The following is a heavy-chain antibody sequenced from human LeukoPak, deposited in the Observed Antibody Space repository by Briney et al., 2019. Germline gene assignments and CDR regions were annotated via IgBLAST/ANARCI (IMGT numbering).Heavy chain of an antibody. CDR3: AKPRAYSFDY. J-gene: IGHJ4*02. V-gene: IGHV3-48*02. D-gene: IGHD2-21*01. Sequence: GGSPRLSCAASGFTFSTYSMNWVRQAPGKGLEWVSYISSSGGTIYYANSVKGRFTISRDNAKNSLYLQMNSLRDEDTAVYYCAKPRAYSFDYWGQGTLVTVSS. CDR1: GFTFSTYS. CDR2: ISSSGGTI.